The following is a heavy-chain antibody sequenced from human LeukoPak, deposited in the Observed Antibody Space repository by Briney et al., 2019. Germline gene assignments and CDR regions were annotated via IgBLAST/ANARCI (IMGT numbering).Heavy chain of an antibody. V-gene: IGHV4-31*03. CDR3: VRVVRETIGYYHFDS. D-gene: IGHD3-22*01. CDR1: GGSISSAGYF. CDR2: IYYTGII. Sequence: PSETLSLTCTVSGGSISSAGYFWNWIRQYPGKGLEWIGYIYYTGIIYYNPSLKSRVTISVDTSKNQFSLKLSSVTAADTAVFYCVRVVRETIGYYHFDSWGQGTLVTVSS. J-gene: IGHJ4*02.